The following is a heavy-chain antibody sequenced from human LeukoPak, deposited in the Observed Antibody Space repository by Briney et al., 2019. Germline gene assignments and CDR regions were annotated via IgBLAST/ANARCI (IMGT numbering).Heavy chain of an antibody. D-gene: IGHD5-24*01. V-gene: IGHV1-69*05. Sequence: SVKVSCKASGGTFSSYAISWVRQAPGQGLEWMGGIIPIFGTANYAQKFQGRVTMTRDTSTSTVYMELSSLRSEDTAVYYCARVCRDGSSYYFDYWGQGTLVTVSS. CDR3: ARVCRDGSSYYFDY. J-gene: IGHJ4*02. CDR2: IIPIFGTA. CDR1: GGTFSSYA.